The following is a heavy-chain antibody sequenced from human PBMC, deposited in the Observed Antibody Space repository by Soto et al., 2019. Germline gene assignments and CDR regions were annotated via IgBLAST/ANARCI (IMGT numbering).Heavy chain of an antibody. CDR2: INHSGST. D-gene: IGHD2-2*01. V-gene: IGHV4-34*01. CDR3: ARDPAAIAFDI. Sequence: QVQLQQWGAGLLKPSETLSLTCAVYGGSFSGYYWSWIRQPPGKGLERIGEINHSGSTNYNPSLKSRLTISVDTSKNQFSLKLSSVTAADRDVYYCARDPAAIAFDIWGQGTMVTVSS. J-gene: IGHJ3*02. CDR1: GGSFSGYY.